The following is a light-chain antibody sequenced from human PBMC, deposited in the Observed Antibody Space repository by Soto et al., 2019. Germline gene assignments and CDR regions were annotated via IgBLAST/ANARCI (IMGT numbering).Light chain of an antibody. CDR2: GAS. CDR1: QSVGSN. J-gene: IGKJ1*01. V-gene: IGKV3-15*01. Sequence: EIVMTQSPATLSVSPGERATISCRASQSVGSNLAWYQQKPGQAPRLPIYGASTRATGIPARFSGSGSGTEFTLTISSLQSEDFAIYFCQQYNNWPPDRTFGQGTKVEIK. CDR3: QQYNNWPPDRT.